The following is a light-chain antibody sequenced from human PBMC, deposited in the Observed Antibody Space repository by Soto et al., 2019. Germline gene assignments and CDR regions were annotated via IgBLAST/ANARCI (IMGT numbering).Light chain of an antibody. V-gene: IGKV3-15*01. CDR3: QQGHNWPLT. CDR1: QSINSE. Sequence: EIVMTQAPATLSLSPGERAALSCRASQSINSELAWYQQKPGQPPRLLIYGASTRATGVPARFTGSESGSEFTLTIRALQSEDFSVYYCQQGHNWPLTFGQGTRLEI. CDR2: GAS. J-gene: IGKJ2*01.